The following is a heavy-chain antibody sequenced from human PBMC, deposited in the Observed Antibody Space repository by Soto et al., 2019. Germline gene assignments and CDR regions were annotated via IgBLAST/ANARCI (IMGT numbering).Heavy chain of an antibody. D-gene: IGHD4-17*01. V-gene: IGHV1-3*01. CDR3: VRGAARRPPVTRAFDL. CDR2: INAATGNT. J-gene: IGHJ3*01. Sequence: HVEIVQSGAEVKMPGASVNVSCKSSGYNFTNHAMHWVRQAPGQRLEWLGWINAATGNTQYSQRFQDGLIIIRDTSASTASMELSSLRSEDTAVYYCVRGAARRPPVTRAFDLWGRGTFVTVSS. CDR1: GYNFTNHA.